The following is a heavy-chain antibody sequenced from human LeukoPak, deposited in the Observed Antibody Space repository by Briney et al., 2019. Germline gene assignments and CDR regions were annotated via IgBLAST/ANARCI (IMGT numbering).Heavy chain of an antibody. CDR1: GFTFSSYA. Sequence: GGSLRLSCAASGFTFSSYAMHWVRQAPGKGLEWVAVISYDGSNKYYADSVKGRFTISRDNSKNTLYLQMNSLRAEDTAVYYCASSLSNTASGYWGQGTLVTVSS. CDR2: ISYDGSNK. CDR3: ASSLSNTASGY. J-gene: IGHJ4*02. V-gene: IGHV3-30-3*01. D-gene: IGHD5-18*01.